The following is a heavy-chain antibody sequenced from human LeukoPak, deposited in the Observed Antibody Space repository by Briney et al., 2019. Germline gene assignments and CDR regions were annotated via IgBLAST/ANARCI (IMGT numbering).Heavy chain of an antibody. Sequence: GGSPRLSCAASGFPFSSYGMHWVRQAPGKGLEWVAFIRYDGSNKYYADSVKGRFTTSRDNSKNTLYLQMNSLRAEDTAVYYCAKDYCSSTSCYESEVNYYYMDVWGKGTTVTVSS. D-gene: IGHD2-2*01. CDR1: GFPFSSYG. V-gene: IGHV3-30*02. CDR2: IRYDGSNK. CDR3: AKDYCSSTSCYESEVNYYYMDV. J-gene: IGHJ6*03.